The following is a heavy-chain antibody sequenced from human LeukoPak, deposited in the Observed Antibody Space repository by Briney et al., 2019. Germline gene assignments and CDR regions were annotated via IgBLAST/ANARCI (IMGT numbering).Heavy chain of an antibody. J-gene: IGHJ6*03. V-gene: IGHV1-69*13. CDR3: ARDGAVVVPAAIDYYYYYYMDV. D-gene: IGHD2-2*01. CDR2: IIPIFGTA. CDR1: GGTFISYA. Sequence: SVKVSCKASGGTFISYAISWVRQAPGQGREWMGGIIPIFGTANYAQKLQGRVTITADESTRTAYMELSSLRSEDTAVYYCARDGAVVVPAAIDYYYYYYMDVWGKGTTVTVSS.